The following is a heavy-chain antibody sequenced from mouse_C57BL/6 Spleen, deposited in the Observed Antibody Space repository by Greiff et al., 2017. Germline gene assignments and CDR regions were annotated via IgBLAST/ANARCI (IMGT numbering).Heavy chain of an antibody. CDR2: INPSSGYT. J-gene: IGHJ4*01. Sequence: QVQLQQSGAELARPGASVKMSCKASGYTFTSYTMHWVKQRPGQGLEWIGYINPSSGYTKYNQKFKDKATLTADKSSSTAYMQLSSLTSEDSAVYYCARRDDYDGAYYAMDYWGQGTSVTASS. V-gene: IGHV1-4*01. CDR1: GYTFTSYT. D-gene: IGHD2-4*01. CDR3: ARRDDYDGAYYAMDY.